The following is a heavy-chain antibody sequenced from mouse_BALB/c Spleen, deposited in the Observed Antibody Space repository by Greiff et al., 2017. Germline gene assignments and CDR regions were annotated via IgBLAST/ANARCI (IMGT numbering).Heavy chain of an antibody. D-gene: IGHD1-1*01. CDR1: GFTFSSYG. CDR2: INSNGGST. Sequence: EVQLVESGGGLVQPGGSLKLSCAASGFTFSSYGMSWVRQTPDKRLELVATINSNGGSTYYPDSVKGRFTISRDNAKNTLYLQMSSLKSEDTAMYYCARSLYYGSSYYAMDYWGQGTSVTVSS. J-gene: IGHJ4*01. CDR3: ARSLYYGSSYYAMDY. V-gene: IGHV5-6-3*01.